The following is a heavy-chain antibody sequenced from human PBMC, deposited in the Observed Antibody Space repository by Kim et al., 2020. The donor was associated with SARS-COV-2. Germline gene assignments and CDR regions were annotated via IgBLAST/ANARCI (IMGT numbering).Heavy chain of an antibody. CDR3: TSWGAGNY. CDR2: IKRDGSEK. D-gene: IGHD6-13*01. V-gene: IGHV3-7*01. CDR1: GFTFSNYW. Sequence: GGSLRLSCAASGFTFSNYWMSWVRQAPGKGLEWVANIKRDGSEKYYVDSVRGRFTISRDNAQNTLFLQMNRLRVEDTAVYYCTSWGAGNYWGPGALVTVSP. J-gene: IGHJ4*02.